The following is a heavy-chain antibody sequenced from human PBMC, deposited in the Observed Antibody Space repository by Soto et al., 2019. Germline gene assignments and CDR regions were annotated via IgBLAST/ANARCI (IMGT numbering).Heavy chain of an antibody. D-gene: IGHD4-17*01. CDR3: ARAGRGYGPSHGVRYNWFAP. CDR1: GGSFSGYY. Sequence: SETLSLTCAVYGGSFSGYYWSWIRQPPGKGLEWIGEINHSGSTNYNPSLKSRVTISVDTSKNQFSLKLSSVTAADTAVYYCARAGRGYGPSHGVRYNWFAPGGQGTLVTVSS. V-gene: IGHV4-34*01. CDR2: INHSGST. J-gene: IGHJ5*02.